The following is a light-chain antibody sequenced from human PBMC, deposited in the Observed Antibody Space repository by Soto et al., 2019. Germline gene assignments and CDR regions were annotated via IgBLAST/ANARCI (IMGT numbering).Light chain of an antibody. CDR3: STWDDSLNGVV. CDR2: SNN. CDR1: SSNIGSNT. J-gene: IGLJ2*01. V-gene: IGLV1-44*01. Sequence: QAVVTHPPSASGTPGQRVTISCSGSSSNIGSNTVNWYQQLPGSAPRLLMYSNNQRPSGVPDRFSGSKSGTSAPLAISGLQSEDEADYYCSTWDDSLNGVVFGGGTKLTVL.